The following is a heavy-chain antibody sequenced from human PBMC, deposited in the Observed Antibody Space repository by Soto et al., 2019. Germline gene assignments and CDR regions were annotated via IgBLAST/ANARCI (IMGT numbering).Heavy chain of an antibody. CDR3: ARARGDYVQYSYMDV. Sequence: GGSLRLSCAASGFTFSRYDMHWVRQATGKGLEWVSAIGTTGDTYYPGSVKGRFTISRDNAKNSLYLQMNSLRAGDTAVYYCARARGDYVQYSYMDVWGKGTTVTVSS. V-gene: IGHV3-13*01. J-gene: IGHJ6*03. CDR1: GFTFSRYD. CDR2: IGTTGDT. D-gene: IGHD4-17*01.